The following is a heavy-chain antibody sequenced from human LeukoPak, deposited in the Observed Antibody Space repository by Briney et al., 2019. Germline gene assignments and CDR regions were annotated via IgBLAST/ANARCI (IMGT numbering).Heavy chain of an antibody. CDR3: ARSPQGTGSPADY. Sequence: GGSLRLSCGDSGSSFSSYSMNWVRQAPGKDLEWVSSISSSSKNIYYADSVKGRFTISRDNAKNSLYLQMNGLRADDTAVYYCARSPQGTGSPADYWGQGTLVTVSS. CDR1: GSSFSSYS. D-gene: IGHD1-1*01. V-gene: IGHV3-21*01. CDR2: ISSSSKNI. J-gene: IGHJ4*02.